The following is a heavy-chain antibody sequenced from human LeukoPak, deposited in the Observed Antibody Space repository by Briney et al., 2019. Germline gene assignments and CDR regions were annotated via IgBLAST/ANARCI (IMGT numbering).Heavy chain of an antibody. J-gene: IGHJ3*02. CDR2: IHSSSSST. CDR3: ARDRLGAGSFDI. CDR1: GFTFSSYI. Sequence: GGSLRLSCAASGFTFSSYIMNCVRQAPGKGLEWISYIHSSSSSTYYADSVKGRFTISRDNAKNSLYLQMNSLRDEDTAVYYCARDRLGAGSFDIWGQGTMVTVSS. D-gene: IGHD7-27*01. V-gene: IGHV3-48*02.